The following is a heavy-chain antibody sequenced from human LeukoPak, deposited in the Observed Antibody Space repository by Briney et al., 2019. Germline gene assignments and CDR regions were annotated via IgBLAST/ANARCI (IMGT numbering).Heavy chain of an antibody. CDR3: ARDLFWNDEAYYYYYRDV. V-gene: IGHV1-2*02. Sequence: ASVKGSCKASGYTFTGYYMHWVRQAPGQGLEWMGWINPNSGGTNYAQKFQGRVTMTRDTSISTAYMELSRLRSDDTAVYYCARDLFWNDEAYYYYYRDVWGKGTTVTVSS. CDR1: GYTFTGYY. D-gene: IGHD1-1*01. J-gene: IGHJ6*03. CDR2: INPNSGGT.